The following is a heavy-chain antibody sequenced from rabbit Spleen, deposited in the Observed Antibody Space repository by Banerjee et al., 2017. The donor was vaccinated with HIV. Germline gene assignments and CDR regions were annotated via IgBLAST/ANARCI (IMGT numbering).Heavy chain of an antibody. J-gene: IGHJ4*01. CDR2: IAGSSSGFT. V-gene: IGHV1S45*01. D-gene: IGHD4-1*01. Sequence: QEQLVESGGGLVKPEGSLKLSCTASGFSFSSSDYICWVRQAPGKGLEWISCIAGSSSGFTYSATWAKGRFTISKTSSTTVTLQMTSLTVADTATYFCARDLAGVIGWNFGWWGPGPLVTVS. CDR3: ARDLAGVIGWNFGW. CDR1: GFSFSSSDY.